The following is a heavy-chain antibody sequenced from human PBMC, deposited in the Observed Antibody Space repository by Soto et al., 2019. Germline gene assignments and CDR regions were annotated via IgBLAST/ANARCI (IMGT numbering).Heavy chain of an antibody. Sequence: EVQLVESGGGLVQPGGSLRLSCAASGFTFSSDWMSWVRQAPGRGLEWVANIKHDGSEKYYVDSVMDRFTISRDNAKTSLSLQMNRLRAEDTAVYYCARGVHWGQGTLVTVSS. J-gene: IGHJ4*02. D-gene: IGHD6-6*01. V-gene: IGHV3-7*01. CDR1: GFTFSSDW. CDR2: IKHDGSEK. CDR3: ARGVH.